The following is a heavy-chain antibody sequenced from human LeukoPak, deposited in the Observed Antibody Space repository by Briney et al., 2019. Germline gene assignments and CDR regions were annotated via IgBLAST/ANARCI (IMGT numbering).Heavy chain of an antibody. CDR2: ISGSGGST. V-gene: IGHV3-23*01. D-gene: IGHD2-8*01. J-gene: IGHJ3*02. Sequence: GGSLRLSCAASRFTFSRYAMNWVRQAPGKGLEWVSAISGSGGSTYYADSVKGRFTISRDNSKNTLYLQMNSLRAEDTAVYYCAKASMVYAGSGAFDIWGQGTMVTVSS. CDR1: RFTFSRYA. CDR3: AKASMVYAGSGAFDI.